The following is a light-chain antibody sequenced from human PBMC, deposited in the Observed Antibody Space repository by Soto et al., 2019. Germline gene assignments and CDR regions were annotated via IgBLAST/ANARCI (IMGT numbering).Light chain of an antibody. CDR3: QQYKNWPL. J-gene: IGKJ5*01. CDR1: HSVNSH. Sequence: DRVMTQSRATLSVSPGGRFTLSCRTSHSVNSHVAWYQQKPGQAPRLLLYGASTRATGIPVRLSGSGFGTEFTLTISSPHSEDFPVYYCQQYKNWPLFGQGTRLEIK. V-gene: IGKV3-15*01. CDR2: GAS.